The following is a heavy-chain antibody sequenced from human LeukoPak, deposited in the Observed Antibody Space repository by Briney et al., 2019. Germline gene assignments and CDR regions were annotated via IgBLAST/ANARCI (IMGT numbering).Heavy chain of an antibody. D-gene: IGHD3-22*01. Sequence: GGSLRLSCAASGFTFSSYSMNWVRQAPGKGLEWVSSISSSSSSYIYYADSVKGRFTISRDNAKNSLYLQMNSLRAEDTAVYYCARDSNYYDSKQLDYWGQGTLVTVSS. CDR3: ARDSNYYDSKQLDY. J-gene: IGHJ4*02. CDR1: GFTFSSYS. CDR2: ISSSSSSYI. V-gene: IGHV3-21*01.